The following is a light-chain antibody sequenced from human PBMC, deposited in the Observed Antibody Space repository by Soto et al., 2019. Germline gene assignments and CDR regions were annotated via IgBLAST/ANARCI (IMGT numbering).Light chain of an antibody. V-gene: IGKV3-20*01. Sequence: EIALTQSPGALSLSPGERATLSCRASQTVGYNYLAWYQQKPGQAPRLLIYGASNRATGIPDRFSGSGSGTDFTLTISRLEPEDFAVYYCQDYGSSRTFGQGTKVEIK. J-gene: IGKJ1*01. CDR2: GAS. CDR3: QDYGSSRT. CDR1: QTVGYNY.